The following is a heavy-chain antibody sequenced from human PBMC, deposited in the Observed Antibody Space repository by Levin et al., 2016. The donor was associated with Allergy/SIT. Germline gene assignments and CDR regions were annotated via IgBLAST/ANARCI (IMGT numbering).Heavy chain of an antibody. V-gene: IGHV4-39*01. CDR2: IYYSGST. J-gene: IGHJ3*02. D-gene: IGHD5-18*01. Sequence: PGKGLEWIGSIYYSGSTYYNPSLKSRVTISVDTSKNQFSLKLSSVTAADTAVYYCARHRRGYNHAFDIWGQGTMVTVSS. CDR3: ARHRRGYNHAFDI.